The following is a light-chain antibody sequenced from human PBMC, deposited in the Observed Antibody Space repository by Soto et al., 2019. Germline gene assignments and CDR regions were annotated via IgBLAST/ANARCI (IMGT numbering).Light chain of an antibody. Sequence: EIVLTQSPGTLSVSPGERVTLSCRASQSVNSNFLAWYQQRPGQAPRLLLFGASYRATGIPDRFSGSGSGTDFTLTISRLEPEDFAVYSCQQYSSSPPAFTFGHGTRVDSK. CDR3: QQYSSSPPAFT. CDR1: QSVNSNF. V-gene: IGKV3-20*01. CDR2: GAS. J-gene: IGKJ3*01.